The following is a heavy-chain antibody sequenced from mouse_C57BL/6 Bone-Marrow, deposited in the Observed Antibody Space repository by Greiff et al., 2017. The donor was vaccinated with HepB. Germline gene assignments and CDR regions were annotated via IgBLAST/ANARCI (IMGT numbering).Heavy chain of an antibody. V-gene: IGHV1-81*01. Sequence: QVQLQQSGAELARPGASVKLSCKASGYTFTSYGISWVKQRTGQGLEWIGEIYPRSGNTYYNEKFKGKATLTADTSSSTAYMELRSLTSEDSAVYFCARGGLRRSAMDYWGQGTSVTVSS. D-gene: IGHD2-4*01. CDR3: ARGGLRRSAMDY. CDR2: IYPRSGNT. CDR1: GYTFTSYG. J-gene: IGHJ4*01.